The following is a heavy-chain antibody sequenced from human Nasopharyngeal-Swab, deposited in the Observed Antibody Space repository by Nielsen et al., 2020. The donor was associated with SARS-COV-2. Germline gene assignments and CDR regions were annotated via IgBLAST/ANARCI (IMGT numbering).Heavy chain of an antibody. CDR3: ARPTLGYSSFWFDP. V-gene: IGHV4-59*01. CDR2: IFHSGNT. D-gene: IGHD6-19*01. CDR1: GGSITSYY. J-gene: IGHJ5*02. Sequence: SETLSLTCTVSGGSITSYYWGWIRQPPGKGLEWLGYIFHSGNTNYNPSLKSRVTMSVDTSKNQFSLRLSSVTAADSAVYYCARPTLGYSSFWFDPWGQGTLVTVSS.